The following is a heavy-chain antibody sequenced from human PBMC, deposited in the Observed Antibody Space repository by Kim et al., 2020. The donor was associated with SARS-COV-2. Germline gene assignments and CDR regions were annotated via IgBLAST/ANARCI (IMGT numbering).Heavy chain of an antibody. CDR3: ARDQEVGSSWYYYYYYYGMDV. Sequence: GGSLRLSCAASGFTFSSYSMNWVRQAPGKGLEWVSSISSSSSYIYYADSVKGRFTISRDNAKNSLYLQMNSLRAEDTAVYYCARDQEVGSSWYYYYYYYGMDVWGQGTTVTVSS. CDR2: ISSSSSYI. D-gene: IGHD6-13*01. V-gene: IGHV3-21*01. J-gene: IGHJ6*02. CDR1: GFTFSSYS.